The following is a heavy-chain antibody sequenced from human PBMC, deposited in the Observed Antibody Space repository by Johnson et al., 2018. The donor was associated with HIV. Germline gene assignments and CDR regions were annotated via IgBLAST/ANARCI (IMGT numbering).Heavy chain of an antibody. V-gene: IGHV3-30*02. CDR1: GFTLRSYG. D-gene: IGHD1-26*01. Sequence: VQLVESGGGVVQPGGSLRLSCAASGFTLRSYGMHWVRQAPGKGLEWVTFIRYDGSNKYYADSVKGRFTVSRDNSKNTLYLHMNSLKPEDTAVYYCAKDLVWNSGSYWDAFDVWGQGTKVTVSS. J-gene: IGHJ3*01. CDR2: IRYDGSNK. CDR3: AKDLVWNSGSYWDAFDV.